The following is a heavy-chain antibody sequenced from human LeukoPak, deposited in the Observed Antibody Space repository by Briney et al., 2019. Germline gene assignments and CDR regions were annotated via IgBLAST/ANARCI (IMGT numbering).Heavy chain of an antibody. D-gene: IGHD2-2*01. CDR2: ISDSAGST. CDR3: ARVSCSSTSCKLWDAFDI. Sequence: GGSLRLSCAVSGITLSNYGMSWVRQAPGKGLEWVAGISDSAGSTNYADSVKGRFTISRDNRKNTLYLQMNSLRAEDTAVYYCARVSCSSTSCKLWDAFDIWGQGTMVTVSS. J-gene: IGHJ3*02. CDR1: GITLSNYG. V-gene: IGHV3-23*01.